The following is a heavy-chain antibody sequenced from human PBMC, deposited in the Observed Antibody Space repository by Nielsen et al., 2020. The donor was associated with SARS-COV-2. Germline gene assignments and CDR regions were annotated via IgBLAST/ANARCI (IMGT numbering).Heavy chain of an antibody. CDR3: ARDPGGPFYSSDILTGYYNPNWFDP. J-gene: IGHJ5*02. Sequence: WLRQPPGKGLEWVSYISSSSSSYTNYADSVKGRFTISRDNAKNSLYLQMNSLRAEDTAVYYCARDPGGPFYSSDILTGYYNPNWFDPWGQGTLVTVSS. D-gene: IGHD3-9*01. CDR2: ISSSSSSYT. V-gene: IGHV3-11*05.